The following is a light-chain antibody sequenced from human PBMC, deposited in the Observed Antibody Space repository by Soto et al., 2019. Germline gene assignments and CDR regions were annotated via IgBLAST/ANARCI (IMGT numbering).Light chain of an antibody. CDR2: KAS. CDR3: QHYNSYSEA. J-gene: IGKJ1*01. V-gene: IGKV1-5*03. Sequence: DIQMTQAPSTLSGSVGDRVTITCRASQTISSWLAWYQQKPGKAPKLLIYKASTLKSGVQSRFSGSGSGTEFTLTSSSLQPDDFATYYCQHYNSYSEAFGQGPKVELK. CDR1: QTISSW.